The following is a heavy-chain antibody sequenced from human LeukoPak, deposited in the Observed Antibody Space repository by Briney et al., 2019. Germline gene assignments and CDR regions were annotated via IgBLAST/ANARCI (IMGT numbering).Heavy chain of an antibody. CDR2: INGDGSST. J-gene: IGHJ4*02. CDR3: VRTIGTTVFDY. D-gene: IGHD1-1*01. V-gene: IGHV3-74*01. CDR1: GFTFSRNW. Sequence: PGGSLRLPCAASGFTFSRNWMHWVRQAPGKGLVWVSRINGDGSSTNYADSVKGRFTISRDNAKNTLSLQMNSLRAEDTAVYYCVRTIGTTVFDYWGQGNLVTVSS.